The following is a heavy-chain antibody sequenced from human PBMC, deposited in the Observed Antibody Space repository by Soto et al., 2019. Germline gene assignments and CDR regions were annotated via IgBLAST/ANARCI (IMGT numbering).Heavy chain of an antibody. V-gene: IGHV3-48*02. CDR3: AKDRLAGNFDY. CDR1: GFTFSSYS. Sequence: PGGSLRLSCAASGFTFSSYSMNWVRQAPGKGLEWVSYISSSSSTIYYADSVKGRFTISRDNAKNTMYLQMSSLRDEDTAVYYCAKDRLAGNFDYWGQGTQVTVSS. J-gene: IGHJ4*02. CDR2: ISSSSSTI.